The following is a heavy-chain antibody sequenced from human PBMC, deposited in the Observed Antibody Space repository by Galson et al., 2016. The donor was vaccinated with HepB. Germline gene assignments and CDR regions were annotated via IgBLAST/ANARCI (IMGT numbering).Heavy chain of an antibody. D-gene: IGHD5/OR15-5a*01. J-gene: IGHJ4*02. Sequence: SLRLSCAASGFSFSDSYMSWIRQAPGKGLEWVSYIINTGNYASYADSVKGRFTISRDNDKQSLYLQMNSLRAEDTAVYYCARDPGPGLRGYFDYWGQGILVTVSS. V-gene: IGHV3-11*06. CDR2: IINTGNYA. CDR3: ARDPGPGLRGYFDY. CDR1: GFSFSDSY.